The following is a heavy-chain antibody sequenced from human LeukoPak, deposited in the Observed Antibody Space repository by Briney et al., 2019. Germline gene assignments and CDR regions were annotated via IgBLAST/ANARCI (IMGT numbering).Heavy chain of an antibody. CDR1: GGSFSGYY. Sequence: SETLSLTCAVYGGSFSGYYWSWIRQPPGKGLEWIGEINHSGSTNYNPSLKSRVTISVDTSKNQFSLKLSSVTAADTAAYYCARRGQFGSGYYNGWFAPGGQEPLVTVPS. D-gene: IGHD3-3*01. CDR2: INHSGST. CDR3: ARRGQFGSGYYNGWFAP. J-gene: IGHJ5*02. V-gene: IGHV4-34*01.